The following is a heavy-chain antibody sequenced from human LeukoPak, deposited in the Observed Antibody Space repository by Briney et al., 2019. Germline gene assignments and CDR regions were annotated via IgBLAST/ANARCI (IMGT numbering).Heavy chain of an antibody. CDR1: GFTFSSYA. Sequence: PGGSLRLSCAASGFTFSSYAMSWVRQAPGKGLEWVSAISGSGGSTYYADSVKGRFIISRDNSKNTLYLQMNSLRAEDTAVYYCAKGEGGYSYGVPYYFDYWGQGTLVTVSS. J-gene: IGHJ4*02. V-gene: IGHV3-23*01. D-gene: IGHD5-18*01. CDR3: AKGEGGYSYGVPYYFDY. CDR2: ISGSGGST.